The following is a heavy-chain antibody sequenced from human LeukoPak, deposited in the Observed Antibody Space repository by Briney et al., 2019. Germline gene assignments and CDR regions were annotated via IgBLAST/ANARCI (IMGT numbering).Heavy chain of an antibody. CDR1: GGSINGYY. D-gene: IGHD2-2*01. V-gene: IGHV4-4*07. J-gene: IGHJ5*02. CDR2: VYNSESI. Sequence: SETLSLTCTVSGGSINGYYWSWIRQPAGKGLEWIGRVYNSESINYNRSLKSRVTMSIGTSKNQFYLKLNSVTAADTAVYYCARDRSSSYTRDWFDPWGQGALVTVSS. CDR3: ARDRSSSYTRDWFDP.